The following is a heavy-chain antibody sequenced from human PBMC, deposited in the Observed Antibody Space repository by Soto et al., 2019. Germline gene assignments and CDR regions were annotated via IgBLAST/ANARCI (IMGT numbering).Heavy chain of an antibody. Sequence: GSLRLSCAASGFTFSTCAMSWVRQAPGKGLEWVSSIGGSGGRTYQADSVNGRFTISRDDSKNTLYLQMNSLRAEDTAVYYCAKDPSYYGGNLRGSYFDYWGQGTLVTVSS. CDR3: AKDPSYYGGNLRGSYFDY. J-gene: IGHJ4*02. CDR2: IGGSGGRT. D-gene: IGHD4-17*01. CDR1: GFTFSTCA. V-gene: IGHV3-23*01.